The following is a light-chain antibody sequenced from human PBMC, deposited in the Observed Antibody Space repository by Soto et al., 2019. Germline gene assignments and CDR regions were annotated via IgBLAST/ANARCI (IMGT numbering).Light chain of an antibody. V-gene: IGLV1-51*01. CDR3: GTWDSSLSAEV. J-gene: IGLJ2*01. CDR1: SSNIGNNY. Sequence: QSVLTQPPSVSAAPGQKVTISCSGSSSNIGNNYVSWYQQLPGTAPKLLIYDNNKRPSGIPDRFSGSKSGTSATLGITGLQTGDEADYYFGTWDSSLSAEVFGGVTKLTVL. CDR2: DNN.